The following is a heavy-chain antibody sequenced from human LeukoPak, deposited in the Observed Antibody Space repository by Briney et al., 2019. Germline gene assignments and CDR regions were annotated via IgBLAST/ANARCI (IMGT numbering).Heavy chain of an antibody. V-gene: IGHV3-30*02. CDR3: AKDGVVVAPRDYYYYMDV. CDR1: GFTFSSYG. Sequence: GGSLRLSCAASGFTFSSYGLHWVRQAPGKGLEWVAFVRYDGSNKYYADSVKGRFTISRDNSKNTLYLQMNSLRAEDTAVYYCAKDGVVVAPRDYYYYMDVWGKGTTVTISS. J-gene: IGHJ6*03. CDR2: VRYDGSNK. D-gene: IGHD2-15*01.